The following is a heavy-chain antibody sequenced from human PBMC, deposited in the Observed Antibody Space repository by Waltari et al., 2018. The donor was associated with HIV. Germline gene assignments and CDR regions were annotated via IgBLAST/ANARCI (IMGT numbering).Heavy chain of an antibody. V-gene: IGHV3-23*04. CDR3: AKEGWQLLTFDY. J-gene: IGHJ4*02. Sequence: EVNLVESGGGLVRPGGSLRLSCVASGFTVSTTGVAWVRQAPGKGLEWVSSIINSGRNTFYADSVKGRFIISRDNSENTLYLQMNSLRAEDTAIYFCAKEGWQLLTFDYWGQGALVTVSS. D-gene: IGHD1-1*01. CDR2: IINSGRNT. CDR1: GFTVSTTG.